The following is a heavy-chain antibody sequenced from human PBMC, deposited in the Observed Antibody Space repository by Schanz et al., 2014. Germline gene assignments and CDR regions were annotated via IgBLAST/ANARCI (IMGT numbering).Heavy chain of an antibody. CDR2: ISYSGVT. V-gene: IGHV4-31*03. Sequence: QVQLQESGPGLVKPSQTLSLTCTVSGGSISSGGYYWSWIRQHPGKGLEWIGYISYSGVTYYNPSLKRRVTISVDTSKNQFSLNLSSATAADTAVYYCARDRGHGDLPGDIWGQGTMVTVSS. D-gene: IGHD4-17*01. CDR3: ARDRGHGDLPGDI. CDR1: GGSISSGGYY. J-gene: IGHJ3*02.